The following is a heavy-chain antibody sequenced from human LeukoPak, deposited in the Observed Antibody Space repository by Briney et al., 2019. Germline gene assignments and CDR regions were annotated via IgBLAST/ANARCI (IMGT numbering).Heavy chain of an antibody. CDR2: IYTSGST. CDR1: GGSISSYY. D-gene: IGHD6-6*01. V-gene: IGHV4-4*07. J-gene: IGHJ4*02. CDR3: ARLEYSSSSTYFDY. Sequence: SETLSLTCTVSGGSISSYYWSWIRQPAGKGLEWIGRIYTSGSTNYNPSLKSRVTTSVDTSKNQFSLKLSSVTAADTAVYYCARLEYSSSSTYFDYWGQGTLVTVSS.